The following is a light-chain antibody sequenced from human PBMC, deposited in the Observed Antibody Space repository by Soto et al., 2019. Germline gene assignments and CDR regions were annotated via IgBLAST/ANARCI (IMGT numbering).Light chain of an antibody. Sequence: DIQVTQSPSSLSAFVGDRVTITCRTSQTISNNLHWYQQQPGQAPNLLIYGASSLQSGVPSRFSGSGSGTDFTLTSSSLQPEDCATYFCQQSSSAPLTFGQGTKV. V-gene: IGKV1-39*01. CDR3: QQSSSAPLT. J-gene: IGKJ1*01. CDR1: QTISNN. CDR2: GAS.